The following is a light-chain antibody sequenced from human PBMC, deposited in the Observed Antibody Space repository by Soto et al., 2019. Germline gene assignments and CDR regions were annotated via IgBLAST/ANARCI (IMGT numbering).Light chain of an antibody. CDR3: HQYDSWT. J-gene: IGKJ1*01. Sequence: EIVLTQSPDTLSLSPGESATLSCRASQSVRSSYLAWYQQTPGQTPRLLIYAASSRATGIPDRFSGSGSGTDFSLTISRLEPEDFAVYYCHQYDSWTFGQGTKVDI. CDR1: QSVRSSY. CDR2: AAS. V-gene: IGKV3-20*01.